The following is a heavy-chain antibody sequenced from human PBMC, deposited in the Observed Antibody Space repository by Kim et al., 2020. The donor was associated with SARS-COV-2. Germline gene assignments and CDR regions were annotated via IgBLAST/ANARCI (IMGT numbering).Heavy chain of an antibody. CDR2: IYISVGA. Sequence: SETLSLTCTVSGDSITNRDFYWSWFRQPAGKGLEWIGHIYISVGANYNTSLKSRVAISVNTSKNQFFLELNSVTAADTAIYYCARGHYGSGTYYPPGEWGQGTLVSVSS. V-gene: IGHV4-61*09. CDR1: GDSITNRDFY. CDR3: ARGHYGSGTYYPPGE. D-gene: IGHD3-10*01. J-gene: IGHJ4*02.